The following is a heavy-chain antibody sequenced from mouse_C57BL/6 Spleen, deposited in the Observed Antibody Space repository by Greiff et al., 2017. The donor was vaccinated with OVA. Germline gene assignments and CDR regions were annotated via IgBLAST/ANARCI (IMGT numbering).Heavy chain of an antibody. D-gene: IGHD2-1*01. Sequence: QVQLQQPGAELVRPGSSVKMVGRAGGGACTSYVMHWVKQRPIQGLEWIGNIDPSDSETHYNQKFKDKATLTVDKSSSTAYMQLSSLTSEDSAVYYCAYGKDYAMDYWGQGTSVTVSS. CDR3: AYGKDYAMDY. CDR1: GGACTSYV. V-gene: IGHV1-52*01. CDR2: IDPSDSET. J-gene: IGHJ4*01.